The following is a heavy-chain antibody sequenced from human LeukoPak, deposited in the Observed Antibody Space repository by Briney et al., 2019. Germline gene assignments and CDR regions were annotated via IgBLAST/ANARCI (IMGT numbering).Heavy chain of an antibody. CDR1: GFTFSSYA. J-gene: IGHJ4*02. CDR3: AKESTVVTHSDY. D-gene: IGHD4-23*01. V-gene: IGHV3-23*01. Sequence: PGGPLRLPCTVWGFTFSSYAMSGVRRAPGKAGERVSAISGSGGSTYCADSVKGRFTISRNNSKNTLYLQMNSLRAEDTAVYYCAKESTVVTHSDYWGQETLVTVSS. CDR2: ISGSGGST.